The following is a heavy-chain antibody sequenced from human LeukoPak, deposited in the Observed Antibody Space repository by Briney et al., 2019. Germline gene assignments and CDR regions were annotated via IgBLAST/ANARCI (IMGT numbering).Heavy chain of an antibody. Sequence: PGGSLRLSCAASGFTFSSYWMHWVRQAPGKGLVWVSRINSDGSRTSYADSVKGRFTISRDNAKNSLYLQMNSLRAEDTAVYYCARDGHGDFWRARRTYYMDVWGKGTTVTVSS. J-gene: IGHJ6*03. CDR2: INSDGSRT. CDR1: GFTFSSYW. CDR3: ARDGHGDFWRARRTYYMDV. D-gene: IGHD3-3*01. V-gene: IGHV3-74*01.